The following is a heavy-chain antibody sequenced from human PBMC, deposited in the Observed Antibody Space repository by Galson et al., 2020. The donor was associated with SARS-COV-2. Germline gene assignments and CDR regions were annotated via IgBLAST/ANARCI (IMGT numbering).Heavy chain of an antibody. D-gene: IGHD5-12*01. V-gene: IGHV5-51*01. CDR3: ARRFHRDGYNYEIDY. CDR1: GYSFTNYW. CDR2: IYPDDSDT. J-gene: IGHJ4*02. Sequence: GESLKISCKGSGYSFTNYWIGWVRQMPGNGLQWMGIIYPDDSDTRYSPSFQGQVTISVDNSISTAYLQWSSLKASDTAMYYCARRFHRDGYNYEIDYWGQGTLVTVSS.